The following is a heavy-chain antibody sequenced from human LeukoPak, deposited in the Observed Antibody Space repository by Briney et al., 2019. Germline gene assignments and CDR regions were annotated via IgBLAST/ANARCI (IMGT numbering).Heavy chain of an antibody. D-gene: IGHD4-11*01. CDR2: IYYSGST. CDR1: GGSISSGGYY. CDR3: ARGTVTTQNYYFDY. V-gene: IGHV4-31*03. J-gene: IGHJ4*02. Sequence: SSETLSLTCTVSGGSISSGGYYWSWILQHPGKGLEWIGYIYYSGSTYYNPSLKSRVTISVDTSKNQFSLKLSSVTAADTAVYYCARGTVTTQNYYFDYWGQGTLVTVSS.